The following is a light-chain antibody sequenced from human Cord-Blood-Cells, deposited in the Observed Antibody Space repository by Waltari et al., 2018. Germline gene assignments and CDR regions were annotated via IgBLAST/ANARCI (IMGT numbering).Light chain of an antibody. V-gene: IGLV2-23*01. J-gene: IGLJ3*02. CDR3: CSYAGSSTWV. CDR2: EGS. Sequence: QSALTQPASVSGSPGQSITISCTGTSSDVGSYNLVSWYQQHPGKAPELMIYEGSKRPSGVSDRFSGSKSGNTACLTISGLQAEDEADYYCCSYAGSSTWVFGGGTKLTVL. CDR1: SSDVGSYNL.